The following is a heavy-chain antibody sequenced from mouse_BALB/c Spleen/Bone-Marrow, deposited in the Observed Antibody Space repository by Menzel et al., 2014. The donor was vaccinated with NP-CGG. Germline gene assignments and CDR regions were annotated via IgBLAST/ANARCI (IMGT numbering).Heavy chain of an antibody. Sequence: QVQLQQSGAELVRPGVSVKISCKGSGYTFTDYAMHWVKQSHAKSLEWIGVISTYYDDASYNQKFKGKATMTVNKSSSTAYMELARLTSEDSAIYYCARDLDYWGQGTTLTVSS. CDR3: ARDLDY. J-gene: IGHJ2*01. CDR2: ISTYYDDA. CDR1: GYTFTDYA. V-gene: IGHV1S137*01.